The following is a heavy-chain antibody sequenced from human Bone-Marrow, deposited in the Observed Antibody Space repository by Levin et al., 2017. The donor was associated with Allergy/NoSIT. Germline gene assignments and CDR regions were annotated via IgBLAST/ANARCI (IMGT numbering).Heavy chain of an antibody. CDR1: GGSISSYY. CDR3: ARGRTKTYYFDY. CDR2: IYYSGST. V-gene: IGHV4-59*01. J-gene: IGHJ4*02. D-gene: IGHD1-14*01. Sequence: SETLSLTCTVSGGSISSYYWSWIRQPPGKGLEWIGYIYYSGSTNYNPSLKSRVTISVDTSKNQFSLKLSSVTAADTAVYYCARGRTKTYYFDYWGQGTLVTVSS.